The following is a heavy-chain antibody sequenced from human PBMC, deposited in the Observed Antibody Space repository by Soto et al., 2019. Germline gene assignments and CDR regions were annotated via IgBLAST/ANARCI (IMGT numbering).Heavy chain of an antibody. D-gene: IGHD2-15*01. CDR3: ERHHIAVNAEFFAS. CDR1: GGSVNSDNFY. CDR2: VFHIGNT. J-gene: IGHJ4*01. Sequence: SETLSLTCTVSGGSVNSDNFYWSWIRQPPGKGLEWIGYVFHIGNTNYSPSLKSRVTMSIDTSRNQFSLRLSSVTAADTAVYFCERHHIAVNAEFFASWGRGNMVTVSS. V-gene: IGHV4-61*01.